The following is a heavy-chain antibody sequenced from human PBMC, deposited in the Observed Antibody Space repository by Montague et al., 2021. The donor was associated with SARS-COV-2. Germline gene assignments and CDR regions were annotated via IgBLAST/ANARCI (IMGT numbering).Heavy chain of an antibody. V-gene: IGHV4-59*01. CDR1: GRSISDYY. Sequence: SETLSLTCSVSGRSISDYYWNWIRQPPGKGLEWIGYTYYNTRNTNYNPSRQSRVAISLDTSKNHFSLNLRSVTAADTALYFCARGTGYDYYFDCWGLGTLVTVSS. CDR3: ARGTGYDYYFDC. J-gene: IGHJ4*02. D-gene: IGHD5-12*01. CDR2: TYYNTRNT.